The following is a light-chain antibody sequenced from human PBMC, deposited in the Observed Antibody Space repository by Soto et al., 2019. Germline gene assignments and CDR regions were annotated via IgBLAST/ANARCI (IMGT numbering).Light chain of an antibody. CDR1: QSIRSL. V-gene: IGKV1-39*01. CDR3: QQSATRT. Sequence: DIPMTQSPSSLSASVGDRVTITCRASQSIRSLLHWYQQIPGRAPKLLIYGASGLRSGVPPRVSGSGYGTDFTLTSSRLQPEEFASYYWQQSATRTFGQGTKVEIK. CDR2: GAS. J-gene: IGKJ1*01.